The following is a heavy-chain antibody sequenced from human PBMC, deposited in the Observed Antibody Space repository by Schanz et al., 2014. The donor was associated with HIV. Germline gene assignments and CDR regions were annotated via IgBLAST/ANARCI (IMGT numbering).Heavy chain of an antibody. V-gene: IGHV3-33*01. CDR3: ASTEYPYTTSSDYYYGMDV. CDR1: GFTFRNFG. CDR2: IWYDGSKK. Sequence: QVQLVESGGGVVQPGRSLRLSCAASGFTFRNFGMHWVRQAPGKGLEWGAVIWYDGSKKYYADSVKGRFTISRDNSKNTLYRQMNSLRAEDTAVYYCASTEYPYTTSSDYYYGMDVWGQGTTVTVSS. D-gene: IGHD6-6*01. J-gene: IGHJ6*02.